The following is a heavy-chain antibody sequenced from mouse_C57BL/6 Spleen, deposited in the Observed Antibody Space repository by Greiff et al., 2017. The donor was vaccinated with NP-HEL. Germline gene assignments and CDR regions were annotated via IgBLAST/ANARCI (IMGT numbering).Heavy chain of an antibody. CDR3: ARMRRSYSNYAMDY. CDR2: ISSGSSTI. D-gene: IGHD2-5*01. V-gene: IGHV5-17*01. J-gene: IGHJ4*01. CDR1: GFTFSDYG. Sequence: EVQVVESGGGLVKPGGSLKLSCAASGFTFSDYGMHWVRQAPEKGLEWVAYISSGSSTIYYADTVKGRFTISRDNAKNTLFLQMTSLRSEDTAMYYCARMRRSYSNYAMDYWGQGTSVTVSS.